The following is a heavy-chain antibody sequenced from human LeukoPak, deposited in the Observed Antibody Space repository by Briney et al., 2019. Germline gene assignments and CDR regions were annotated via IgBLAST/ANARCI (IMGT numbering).Heavy chain of an antibody. Sequence: ASVKVSCKASGYTFTSYYMHWVRQAPGQGLEWMGIINPSGGSTSYAQKFQGRVTMTRDTSTSTVYMELSSLRSEDKAVYYCARSYGSGSYYNNWFDPWGQGTLVTVSS. V-gene: IGHV1-46*01. CDR2: INPSGGST. CDR3: ARSYGSGSYYNNWFDP. J-gene: IGHJ5*02. CDR1: GYTFTSYY. D-gene: IGHD3-10*01.